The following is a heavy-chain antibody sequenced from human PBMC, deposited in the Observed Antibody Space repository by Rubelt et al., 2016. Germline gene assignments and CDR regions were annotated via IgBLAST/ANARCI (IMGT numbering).Heavy chain of an antibody. CDR3: ARDLSDSGRYHHFDY. CDR1: GFTFSRYA. D-gene: IGHD1-26*01. V-gene: IGHV3-30*04. Sequence: QVQLVESGGGVVQPGRSLRLSCAASGFTFSRYAIHWVRQAPGKGLEWVALISYDGRNKYYADSVKGRFPISSAKSKNTLYLQMNSLRAEDTAVYYCARDLSDSGRYHHFDYWGQGTLVTASS. CDR2: ISYDGRNK. J-gene: IGHJ4*02.